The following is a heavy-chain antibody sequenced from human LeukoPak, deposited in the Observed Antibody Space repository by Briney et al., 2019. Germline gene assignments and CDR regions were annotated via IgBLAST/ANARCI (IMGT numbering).Heavy chain of an antibody. CDR3: ARGLNHQQLMLQLDY. Sequence: ASVKVSCRTSGYTFTSYYMHWVRQAPGQGLEWMGIIKPSGGSKSYAQKFQGRVTMTRDMSTSTVYMELSSLRSEDSAVYYCARGLNHQQLMLQLDYWGQGTLVTVSS. J-gene: IGHJ4*02. CDR1: GYTFTSYY. CDR2: IKPSGGSK. D-gene: IGHD6-13*01. V-gene: IGHV1-46*01.